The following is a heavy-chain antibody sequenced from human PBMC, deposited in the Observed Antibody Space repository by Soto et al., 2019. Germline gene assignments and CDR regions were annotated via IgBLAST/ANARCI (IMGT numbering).Heavy chain of an antibody. Sequence: ASVKVSCKVSGYTLTELSMHWVRQAPGKGLEWMGGFDPEDGETIYTQKFQGRVTMTEDTSTDTAYMELSSLRSEDTAVYYCAIKTCRYYYYGMYVWGQRTTVTVYS. CDR2: FDPEDGET. CDR1: GYTLTELS. CDR3: AIKTCRYYYYGMYV. J-gene: IGHJ6*02. V-gene: IGHV1-24*01.